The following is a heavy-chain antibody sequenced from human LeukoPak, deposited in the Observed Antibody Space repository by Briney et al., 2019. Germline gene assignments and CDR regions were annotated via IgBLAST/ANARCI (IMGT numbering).Heavy chain of an antibody. J-gene: IGHJ4*02. CDR1: GFTFSSYS. V-gene: IGHV3-21*01. CDR3: AREGGPYRPLDY. CDR2: ISSSGSYI. Sequence: GGSLRLSCAASGFTFSSYSMNWVRQAPGKGLEWVSSISSSGSYIYYADSVKGRFTISRDNAKNSLYLQMNSLRAEDTAVYYCAREGGPYRPLDYSGQGALVTVAS.